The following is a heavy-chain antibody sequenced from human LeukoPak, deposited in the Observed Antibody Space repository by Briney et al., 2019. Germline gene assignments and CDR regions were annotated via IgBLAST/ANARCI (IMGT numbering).Heavy chain of an antibody. Sequence: GGSLRLSCAASGFTFTDTWMSWFRQAPGRGLEWVGRIKSLSNGGTSEYAAPVEGRFTISRDESKDTLFLQMNSLKSEDTAIYYCTTEKHGEHRWGMDVWGHGTTVTVSS. CDR2: IKSLSNGGTS. V-gene: IGHV3-15*01. CDR1: GFTFTDTW. J-gene: IGHJ6*02. CDR3: TTEKHGEHRWGMDV. D-gene: IGHD4-17*01.